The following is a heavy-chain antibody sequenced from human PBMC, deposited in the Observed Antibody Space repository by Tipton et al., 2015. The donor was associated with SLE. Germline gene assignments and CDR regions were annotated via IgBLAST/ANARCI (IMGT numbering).Heavy chain of an antibody. CDR1: GFTVSSNY. Sequence: SLRLSCAASGFTVSSNYMSWVRQAPGKGLEWVSVIYSGGSTYYADSVKGRFTISRDNSKNTLYLQMNSLRAEDTAVYYCAKHRGVVVVAAFQHWGQGTLVTVSS. J-gene: IGHJ1*01. V-gene: IGHV3-66*02. D-gene: IGHD2-15*01. CDR3: AKHRGVVVVAAFQH. CDR2: IYSGGST.